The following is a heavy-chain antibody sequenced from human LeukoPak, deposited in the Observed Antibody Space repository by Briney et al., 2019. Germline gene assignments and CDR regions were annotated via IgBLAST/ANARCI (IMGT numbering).Heavy chain of an antibody. Sequence: SETLSLTCTVSGGSISSGGYYWSWIRQHPGDGLEWIGYIYYSGSTYYNPSLKSRVTISIDASKNQFSLKLSSVTAADTAVYYCARAGGFFSPFGYWGQGSLVTVSS. CDR1: GGSISSGGYY. CDR2: IYYSGST. D-gene: IGHD3-16*01. J-gene: IGHJ4*02. CDR3: ARAGGFFSPFGY. V-gene: IGHV4-31*03.